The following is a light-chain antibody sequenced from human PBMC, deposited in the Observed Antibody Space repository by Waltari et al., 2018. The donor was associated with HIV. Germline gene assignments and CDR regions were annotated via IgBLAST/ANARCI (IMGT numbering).Light chain of an antibody. J-gene: IGLJ3*02. V-gene: IGLV1-51*01. CDR2: DNN. Sequence: QSVLTQPPSASAAPGQKVTISCSGSSSNIGTNFVSWYQQLPGTAPKLLIYDNNKRPSGIPDRFSGSKSGTSATLGITGLQTGDEADYYCGTWDSSLSVWVFGGGTNLTVL. CDR1: SSNIGTNF. CDR3: GTWDSSLSVWV.